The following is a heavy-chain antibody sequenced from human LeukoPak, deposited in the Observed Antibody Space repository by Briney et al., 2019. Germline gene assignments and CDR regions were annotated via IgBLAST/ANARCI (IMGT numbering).Heavy chain of an antibody. CDR3: ARLTREMATKHFDY. V-gene: IGHV4-38-2*01. CDR2: IYHSGST. CDR1: GYSIRSGYY. Sequence: SETLSLTXAVSGYSIRSGYYWGWIRQPPGKGLEWIGSIYHSGSTYYNPSLKSRVTISVDTSKNQFSLKLSSVTAADTAVYYCARLTREMATKHFDYWGQGTLVTVSS. J-gene: IGHJ4*02. D-gene: IGHD5-24*01.